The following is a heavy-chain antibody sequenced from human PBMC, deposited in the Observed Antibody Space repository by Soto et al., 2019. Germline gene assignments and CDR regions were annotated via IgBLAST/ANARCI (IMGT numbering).Heavy chain of an antibody. Sequence: PWRSLRLSCSASGITCNNYAMSWFRQAPGKGLEWVSSISAGSTYYADSAKGRFIISSDTSKNTLYLQMNSLRAEDTAVYYCGKEISSMWFSLDSWGQGTLVTVSS. J-gene: IGHJ4*02. V-gene: IGHV3-23*01. CDR3: GKEISSMWFSLDS. CDR2: ISAGST. D-gene: IGHD3-3*02. CDR1: GITCNNYA.